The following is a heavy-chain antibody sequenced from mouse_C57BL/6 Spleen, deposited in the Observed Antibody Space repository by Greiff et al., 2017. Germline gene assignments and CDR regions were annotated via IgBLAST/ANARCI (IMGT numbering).Heavy chain of an antibody. J-gene: IGHJ3*01. Sequence: VQGVESGAELVRPGTSVKVSCKASGYAFTNYLIEWVKQRPGQGLEWIGVINPGSGGTNYNEKFKGKATLTADKSSSTAYMQLSSLTSEDSAVYFCALDSSGPEDWGQGTLVTVSA. D-gene: IGHD3-2*02. V-gene: IGHV1-54*01. CDR1: GYAFTNYL. CDR3: ALDSSGPED. CDR2: INPGSGGT.